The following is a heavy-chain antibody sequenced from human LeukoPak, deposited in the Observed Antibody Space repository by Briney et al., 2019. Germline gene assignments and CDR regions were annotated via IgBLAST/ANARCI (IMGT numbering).Heavy chain of an antibody. V-gene: IGHV5-51*01. CDR2: IYPGDSDT. D-gene: IGHD5-18*01. CDR1: VFSFTNYW. J-gene: IGHJ4*02. Sequence: GESLKISCKTSVFSFTNYWLAWVRQMPGEGLEWMGSIYPGDSDTRYNPSFQGHATISADRSIKTAYPQWRSLKASDTAMYYCASRGGGNTGGFFFDYWGQGSLVTVSS. CDR3: ASRGGGNTGGFFFDY.